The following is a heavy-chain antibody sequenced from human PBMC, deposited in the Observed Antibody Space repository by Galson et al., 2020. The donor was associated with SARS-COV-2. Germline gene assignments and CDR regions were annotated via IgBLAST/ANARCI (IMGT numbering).Heavy chain of an antibody. Sequence: SKTLSLTCTVSGGSINNNNFYWGWIRQPPGKGLEWIGSIFYSGSTYYNPSLKSRVSMFVDTSKNQFSLRLNSVTAADTAVYYCARDSSGNYYSAFDIWGQGTVVSVSS. CDR3: ARDSSGNYYSAFDI. CDR1: GGSINNNNFY. V-gene: IGHV4-39*01. CDR2: IFYSGST. D-gene: IGHD3-22*01. J-gene: IGHJ3*02.